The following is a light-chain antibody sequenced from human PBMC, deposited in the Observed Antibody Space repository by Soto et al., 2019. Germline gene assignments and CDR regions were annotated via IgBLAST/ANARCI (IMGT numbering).Light chain of an antibody. Sequence: EVVLTQSPGTLSLSPGERATLSCRASQNIGTALAWYQQKPGQAPRLLIYTVSSRVTGIPDRFSGSGSGTDFTLTISRLEPEDFAVYHCQRFGSSFPFGGGTNVDIK. CDR1: QNIGTA. CDR2: TVS. CDR3: QRFGSSFP. V-gene: IGKV3-20*01. J-gene: IGKJ4*01.